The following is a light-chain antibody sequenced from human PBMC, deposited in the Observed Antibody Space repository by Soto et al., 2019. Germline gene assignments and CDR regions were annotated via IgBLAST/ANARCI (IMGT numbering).Light chain of an antibody. CDR3: QQRNNWPRT. CDR1: KNISNY. Sequence: IVLTQSPATLSLSPGKRATLSCGAGKNISNYLIWYQQKPGQAPRLLIYDVSNMATGIPARFSGSGYGTDVTITISSIETEDFAVYYCQQRNNWPRTFGQGTKVDIK. V-gene: IGKV3-11*01. J-gene: IGKJ1*01. CDR2: DVS.